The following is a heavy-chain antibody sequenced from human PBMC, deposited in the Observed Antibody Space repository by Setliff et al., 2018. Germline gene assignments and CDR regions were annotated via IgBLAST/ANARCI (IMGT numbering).Heavy chain of an antibody. D-gene: IGHD2-2*01. CDR1: GFTFSSYW. V-gene: IGHV3-48*01. J-gene: IGHJ4*02. CDR3: AKNGGDIGVVPAAPIDY. CDR2: IYSGGTT. Sequence: GGSLRLSCAASGFTFSSYWMNWVRQAPGKGLEWVSIIYSGGTTYSADPVKGRFTISRDNAKNSLYRQMNSLRAEDTAVYYCAKNGGDIGVVPAAPIDYWGQGTLVTVSS.